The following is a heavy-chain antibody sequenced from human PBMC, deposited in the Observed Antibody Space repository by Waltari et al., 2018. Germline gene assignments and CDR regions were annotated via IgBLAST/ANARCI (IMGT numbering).Heavy chain of an antibody. Sequence: EVQLVQSGAEVKKPGESLKISCKGSGYSFTTYWIGWVRQMPGKGLEWMGFVDAGDSDTRYSPSFKGQVIISVDKSISTAYLQWSNLKASDTAMYFCAREKGFSSGNFDYWGQGTLVTVSS. V-gene: IGHV5-51*01. CDR3: AREKGFSSGNFDY. CDR1: GYSFTTYW. CDR2: VDAGDSDT. J-gene: IGHJ4*02. D-gene: IGHD6-25*01.